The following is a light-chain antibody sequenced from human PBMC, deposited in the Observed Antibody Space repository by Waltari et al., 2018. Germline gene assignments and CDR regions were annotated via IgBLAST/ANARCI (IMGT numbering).Light chain of an antibody. Sequence: DIQMTQSPSSLSASVGDRVTITCRASQSIFNYLNLYQHKPGKAPNLLIYAASNLQSGVPSRFSGSGSGTHFTLTISSLQPEDFATYYCQQSYGAPYTFGQGTKLEI. CDR3: QQSYGAPYT. CDR1: QSIFNY. J-gene: IGKJ2*01. CDR2: AAS. V-gene: IGKV1-39*01.